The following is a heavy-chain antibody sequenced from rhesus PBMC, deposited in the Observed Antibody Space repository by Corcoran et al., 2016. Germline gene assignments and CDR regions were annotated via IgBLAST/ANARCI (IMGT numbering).Heavy chain of an antibody. D-gene: IGHD1-1-1*01. CDR1: GFTFSDHY. CDR2: ISNGGGST. J-gene: IGHJ4*01. Sequence: EVQLEEAGGGLAKPGGSLRLSCAASGFTFSDHYRAWVRRAPGKGLGCVSRISNGGGSTWYADSVKGRFTVSRENAKNTLYVQMNSLRVEDTAVYYCARVYRGIDYWGQGVLVTVSS. V-gene: IGHV3-178*01. CDR3: ARVYRGIDY.